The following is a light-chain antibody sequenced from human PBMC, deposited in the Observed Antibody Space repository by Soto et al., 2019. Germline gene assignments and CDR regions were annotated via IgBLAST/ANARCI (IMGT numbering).Light chain of an antibody. J-gene: IGKJ5*01. CDR3: QQYDDLPIT. V-gene: IGKV1-33*01. CDR2: DAS. Sequence: IQSTHSPATLSASVVDTVPIPCQASQDISHYLNWYQQKPGKALKLLIYDASNLHPGVPSRFRGSGSGTEFSFNITSLQPEDVSTYYCQQYDDLPITCGQGTRL. CDR1: QDISHY.